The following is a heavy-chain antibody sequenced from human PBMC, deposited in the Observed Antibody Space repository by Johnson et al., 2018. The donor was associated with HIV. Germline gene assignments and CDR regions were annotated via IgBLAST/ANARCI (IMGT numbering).Heavy chain of an antibody. Sequence: VQLVESGGSLVQPGRSLRLSCAASGFTFDDYAMHWVRQAPGKGLEWVSGISWNSGSIGYADSVKGRFTISRDNAKNSLYLQMNSLRAEDTAVYYCAKAREYDSTGHDAFDIWGQGTMVTVSS. V-gene: IGHV3-9*01. CDR1: GFTFDDYA. CDR3: AKAREYDSTGHDAFDI. CDR2: ISWNSGSI. D-gene: IGHD3-22*01. J-gene: IGHJ3*02.